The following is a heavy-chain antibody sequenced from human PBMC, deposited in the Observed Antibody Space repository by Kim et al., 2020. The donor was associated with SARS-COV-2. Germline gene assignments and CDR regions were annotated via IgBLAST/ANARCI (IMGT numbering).Heavy chain of an antibody. CDR3: VRVVGATTFDYGMDV. V-gene: IGHV3-64D*09. J-gene: IGHJ6*02. Sequence: DSVKGRFTISRDNSKNTLYLQMSSLRAEDTAVYYCVRVVGATTFDYGMDVWGQGTTVTVSS. D-gene: IGHD1-26*01.